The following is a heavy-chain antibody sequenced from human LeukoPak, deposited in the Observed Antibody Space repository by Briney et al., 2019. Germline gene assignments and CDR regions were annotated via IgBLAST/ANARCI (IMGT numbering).Heavy chain of an antibody. CDR3: ASIFFDCSGGSCYSGFYFQH. CDR1: GYTFTSYD. J-gene: IGHJ1*01. V-gene: IGHV1-8*01. Sequence: ASVKVSCKASGYTFTSYDINWVRQATGQGLEWMEWMNPNSSNTGYAQKFQGRVTMTRNTSISTAYMELSSLRSEDTAVYYCASIFFDCSGGSCYSGFYFQHWGQGTLVTVSS. D-gene: IGHD2-15*01. CDR2: MNPNSSNT.